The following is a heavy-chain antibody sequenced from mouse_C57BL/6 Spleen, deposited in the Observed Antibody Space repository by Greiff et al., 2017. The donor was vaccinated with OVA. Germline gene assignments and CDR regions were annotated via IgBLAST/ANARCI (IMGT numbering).Heavy chain of an antibody. Sequence: QVQLQQPGAELVMPGASVKLSCKASGYTFTSYWMHWVKQRPGQGLEWIGEIDPSDSYTNYNQKFKGKSTLTVDKSSSTAYMQLSSLTSEDSAVYYCARLKMNYFDYWGQGTTLTVSS. CDR2: IDPSDSYT. V-gene: IGHV1-69*01. CDR1: GYTFTSYW. CDR3: ARLKMNYFDY. J-gene: IGHJ2*01.